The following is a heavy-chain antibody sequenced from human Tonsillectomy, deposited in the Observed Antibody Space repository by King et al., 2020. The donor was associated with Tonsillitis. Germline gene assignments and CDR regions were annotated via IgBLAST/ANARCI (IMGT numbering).Heavy chain of an antibody. CDR3: ARGNSGRSYAFDL. J-gene: IGHJ3*01. D-gene: IGHD1-26*01. CDR2: ISYYVSKT. V-gene: IGHV3-30*01. Sequence: VQLVESGGGVVQPGKSLRLSCAASGFSFSRHALHWVRQAPGKGLEWVAVISYYVSKTYYADSVKGRFTIPRDNSKNTLSLQMNSLRAEDTAVYYCARGNSGRSYAFDLWGQGTMVTVSS. CDR1: GFSFSRHA.